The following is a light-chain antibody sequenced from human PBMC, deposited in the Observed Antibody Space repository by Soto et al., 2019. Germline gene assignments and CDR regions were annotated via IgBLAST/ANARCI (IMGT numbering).Light chain of an antibody. V-gene: IGLV2-11*01. CDR3: CSYAGRYTYAV. J-gene: IGLJ2*01. CDR2: DVT. Sequence: QSALTQPRSVSGSPGQSVTISCTGTSSDVGNYNYVSWYQQHPGKAPKLIIYDVTERPSGVPDRFSGSQSGNTASLTISGLQAEDEADYYCCSYAGRYTYAVIGGGTKVTVL. CDR1: SSDVGNYNY.